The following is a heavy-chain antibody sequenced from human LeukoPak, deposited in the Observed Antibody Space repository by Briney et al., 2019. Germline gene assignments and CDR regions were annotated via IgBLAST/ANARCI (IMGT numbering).Heavy chain of an antibody. CDR3: ARDVGRYYYDSSGYYYVSDAFDI. CDR2: ISAYNGNI. D-gene: IGHD3-22*01. CDR1: GYTFISYG. J-gene: IGHJ3*02. V-gene: IGHV1-18*01. Sequence: ASVKVSCKASGYTFISYGITWVRQAPGQGLEWLGWISAYNGNIDYAQKLQGRVTLTTDTSTSTAYMEVRSLRSEDTAVYYCARDVGRYYYDSSGYYYVSDAFDIWGQGTMVTVSS.